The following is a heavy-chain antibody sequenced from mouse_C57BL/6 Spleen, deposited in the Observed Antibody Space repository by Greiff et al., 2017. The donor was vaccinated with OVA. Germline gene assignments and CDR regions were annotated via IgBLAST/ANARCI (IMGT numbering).Heavy chain of an antibody. Sequence: QVQLQQPGAELVRPGSSVKLSCKASGYTFTSYWMHWVKQRPIQGLEWIGNIDPSDSETHYNQKFKDKATLTVDKSSSTAYMQLSSLTSEDSAVYYCARQVGGPNSSGFWGDYWGQGTSVTVSS. CDR3: ARQVGGPNSSGFWGDY. D-gene: IGHD3-2*02. V-gene: IGHV1-52*01. CDR2: IDPSDSET. J-gene: IGHJ4*01. CDR1: GYTFTSYW.